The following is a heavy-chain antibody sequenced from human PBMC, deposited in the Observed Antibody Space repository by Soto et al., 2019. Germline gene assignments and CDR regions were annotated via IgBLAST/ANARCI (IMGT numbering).Heavy chain of an antibody. Sequence: SQAVSRLGLVFCLQDFAVHRIRQVPRECREWVSGISWDSGTMAYVDSVKGRFTISRDNAKNSLYLQMNSLRPEDTAMYYCAKENRLGFAYDTPGYYFDSWGQGTLVTVSS. CDR3: AKENRLGFAYDTPGYYFDS. CDR1: VFCLQDFA. J-gene: IGHJ4*02. V-gene: IGHV3-9*01. D-gene: IGHD3-22*01. CDR2: ISWDSGTM.